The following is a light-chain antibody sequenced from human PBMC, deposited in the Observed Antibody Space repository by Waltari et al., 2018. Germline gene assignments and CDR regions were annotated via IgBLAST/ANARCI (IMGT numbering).Light chain of an antibody. CDR3: HQTSSLPIT. J-gene: IGKJ5*01. Sequence: ISGVPSRFSGSGSGTDFTLTINSLEAEDAATYFCHQTSSLPITFGQGTRLEI. V-gene: IGKV6-21*02.